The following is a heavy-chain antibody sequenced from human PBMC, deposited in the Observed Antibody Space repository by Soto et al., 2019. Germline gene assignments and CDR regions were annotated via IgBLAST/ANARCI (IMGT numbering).Heavy chain of an antibody. CDR3: AHRYGGIFFRWYFDS. Sequence: QITLKESGPTLVKPTQTPTLTCTYSGFSLTTSGAGEGWIRQPPGKALGSLALISWKDDKRYNPRLDSRLTIAKGPSKYQVVLTLPSMDPVDTGTYLCAHRYGGIFFRWYFDSGGQGTLVTVSS. D-gene: IGHD4-17*01. J-gene: IGHJ4*02. CDR2: ISWKDDK. V-gene: IGHV2-5*01. CDR1: GFSLTTSGAG.